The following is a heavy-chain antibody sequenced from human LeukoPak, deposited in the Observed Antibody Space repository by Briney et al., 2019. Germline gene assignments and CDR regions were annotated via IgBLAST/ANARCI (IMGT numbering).Heavy chain of an antibody. V-gene: IGHV4-39*01. J-gene: IGHJ4*02. Sequence: PSETLSLTCTVSGGSISSSSYYWGWIRQPPGKGPEWIGSIYYSGSTYYNPSLKSRVTISVDTSKNQFSLKLSSVTAADTAVYYCARGVVVTASPYYFDYWGQGTLVTVSS. D-gene: IGHD2-21*02. CDR3: ARGVVVTASPYYFDY. CDR2: IYYSGST. CDR1: GGSISSSSYY.